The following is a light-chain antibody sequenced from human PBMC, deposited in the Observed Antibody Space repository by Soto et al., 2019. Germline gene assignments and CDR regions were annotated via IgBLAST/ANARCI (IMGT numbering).Light chain of an antibody. CDR1: QGISNF. CDR3: QNYNSAPT. Sequence: DIQMTQSPSSLSASVGDRVTITCRASQGISNFLAWYQQKPGKVPKVLIYSASTLQSGVPSRFSGSGSGTDFTLTISSLQPEDVATYYCQNYNSAPTFGQGTKVDIK. CDR2: SAS. V-gene: IGKV1-27*01. J-gene: IGKJ1*01.